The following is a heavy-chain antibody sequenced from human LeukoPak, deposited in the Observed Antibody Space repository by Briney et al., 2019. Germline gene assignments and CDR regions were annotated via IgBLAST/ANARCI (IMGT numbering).Heavy chain of an antibody. CDR2: ISTYNGDT. CDR1: GYTFTSHG. Sequence: GASVKVSCKASGYTFTSHGISWVRQAPGQGLEWMGWISTYNGDTKYAQKTQGRVTVTTDASTSTAYMELRSLRSDDTAVYYCARDPSNTSGYYAYLDYWGQGTLVTVSS. D-gene: IGHD3-3*01. J-gene: IGHJ4*02. CDR3: ARDPSNTSGYYAYLDY. V-gene: IGHV1-18*01.